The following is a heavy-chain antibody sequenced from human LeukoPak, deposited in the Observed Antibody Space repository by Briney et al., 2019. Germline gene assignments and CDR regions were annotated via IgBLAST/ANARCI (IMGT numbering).Heavy chain of an antibody. D-gene: IGHD6-13*01. CDR1: GFSFDTYT. V-gene: IGHV3-21*01. CDR2: ISGSGLYI. Sequence: GGSLRLSCAASGFSFDTYTMNWVRQAPGRGPEWVSSISGSGLYIFYADSVKGRFTISRDNAKNSLYLQMNSLRAEDTSLYFCARGSYSSSWFEKYFFDSWGQGTLVTVSA. J-gene: IGHJ4*02. CDR3: ARGSYSSSWFEKYFFDS.